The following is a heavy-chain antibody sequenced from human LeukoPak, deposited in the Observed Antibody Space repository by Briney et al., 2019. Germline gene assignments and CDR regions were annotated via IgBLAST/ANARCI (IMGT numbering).Heavy chain of an antibody. D-gene: IGHD2-15*01. CDR1: GFTFSSYS. CDR3: AKGLGDYGDY. Sequence: PGGSLRLSCAASGFTFSSYSMNWVRQAPGKGLEWVSSISSSSSYIYYADSVKGRFTISRDNSKNTLYLQMNSLRAEDTAVYYCAKGLGDYGDYWGQGTLVTVSS. J-gene: IGHJ4*02. V-gene: IGHV3-21*04. CDR2: ISSSSSYI.